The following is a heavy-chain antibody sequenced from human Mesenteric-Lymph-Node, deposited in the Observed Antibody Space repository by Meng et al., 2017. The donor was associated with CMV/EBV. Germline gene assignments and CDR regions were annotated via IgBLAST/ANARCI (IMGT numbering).Heavy chain of an antibody. CDR3: ARLREDTLFWSGHYVSWFDP. D-gene: IGHD3-3*01. CDR1: FTGYY. CDR2: IRPYSGDT. V-gene: IGHV1-2*02. J-gene: IGHJ5*02. Sequence: FTGYYINWVRQAPGQGLEWMGWIRPYSGDTNYAQKFQGRVTMTRDTSSNTVYMELNELRSDDTAVYYCARLREDTLFWSGHYVSWFDPWGQGTLVTVSS.